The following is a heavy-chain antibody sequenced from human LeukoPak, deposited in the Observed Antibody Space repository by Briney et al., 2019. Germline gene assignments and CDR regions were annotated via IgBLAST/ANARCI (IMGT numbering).Heavy chain of an antibody. V-gene: IGHV4-39*01. CDR2: IYYSGST. CDR1: GGSISSSSYY. J-gene: IGHJ4*02. Sequence: PSETLSLTCTVSGGSISSSSYYWGWIRQPPGKGLEWIGSIYYSGSTYYNPSLKSRVTISVDTSKNQFSLKLSSVTAADTAVYYCARRGDADYWGQGTLVTVSS. D-gene: IGHD3-16*01. CDR3: ARRGDADY.